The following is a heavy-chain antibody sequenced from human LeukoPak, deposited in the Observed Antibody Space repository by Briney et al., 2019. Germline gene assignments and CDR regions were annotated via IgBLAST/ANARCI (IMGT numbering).Heavy chain of an antibody. V-gene: IGHV3-53*01. CDR1: GFTVSINY. Sequence: PGGSLRLSCAASGFTVSINYMSWVRQAPGKGLEWVSVIYSGGDTYYADSVKGRFTISRDNSKKRLYLQMNRLRAEDTAIYYCARVRPGYYTYFDYWGQGTLVTVSS. CDR2: IYSGGDT. J-gene: IGHJ4*02. CDR3: ARVRPGYYTYFDY. D-gene: IGHD3/OR15-3a*01.